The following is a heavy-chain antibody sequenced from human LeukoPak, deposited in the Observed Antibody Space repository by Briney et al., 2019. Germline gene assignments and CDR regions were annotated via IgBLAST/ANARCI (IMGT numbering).Heavy chain of an antibody. V-gene: IGHV3-23*01. Sequence: GSLRLSCAASGFTFTSYSMNWVRQAPGKGLEWVSTISGGGGSTYYADSVKGRFTISRDNSKNTLYLQVNSLRAEDTAVYYCAKLGSGDYGDYGDAFDIWGQGTMVTVSS. J-gene: IGHJ3*02. D-gene: IGHD4-17*01. CDR2: ISGGGGST. CDR1: GFTFTSYS. CDR3: AKLGSGDYGDYGDAFDI.